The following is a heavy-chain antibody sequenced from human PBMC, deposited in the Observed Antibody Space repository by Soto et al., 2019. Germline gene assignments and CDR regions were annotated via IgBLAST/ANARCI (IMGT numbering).Heavy chain of an antibody. D-gene: IGHD6-19*01. V-gene: IGHV1-24*01. CDR3: ATVTAGLAVAGFFDY. CDR1: GYTLTELS. CDR2: FDPEDGET. Sequence: GASVKVSCKVSGYTLTELSMHWVRQAPGKGLEWMGGFDPEDGETIYAQKFQGRVTMTEDTSTDTAYMELSSLRSEDTAVYYCATVTAGLAVAGFFDYSGQGTLVTVSS. J-gene: IGHJ4*02.